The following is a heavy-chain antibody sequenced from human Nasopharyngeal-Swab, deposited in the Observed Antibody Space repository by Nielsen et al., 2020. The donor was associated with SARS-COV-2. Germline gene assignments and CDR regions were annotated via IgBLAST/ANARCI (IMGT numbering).Heavy chain of an antibody. CDR2: IYYSGST. J-gene: IGHJ3*02. Sequence: GSLRLSCTVSGGSISSSSYYCGWLRQPPGKGLEWIGSIYYSGSTYYNSSLKSRVTISVDTSKNQFSLKLSSVTAADTAVYYCARGGGVVVPAAIRRTFDIWGQGTMVTVSS. CDR3: ARGGGVVVPAAIRRTFDI. D-gene: IGHD2-2*01. V-gene: IGHV4-39*07. CDR1: GGSISSSSYY.